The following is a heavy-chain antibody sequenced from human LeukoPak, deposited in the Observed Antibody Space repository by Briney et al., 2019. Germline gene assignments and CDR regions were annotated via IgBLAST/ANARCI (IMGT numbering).Heavy chain of an antibody. V-gene: IGHV1-18*04. J-gene: IGHJ4*02. Sequence: ASVKVSCKASGYTFTDYYMHWVRQAPGQGLEWMGWISAYDGNTNYAQNLQGRVTMTTDTSTTTAYMELRSLRSDDTAVYFCARDSCSGGSCYVDYWGQGTLVTVSS. CDR2: ISAYDGNT. CDR3: ARDSCSGGSCYVDY. CDR1: GYTFTDYY. D-gene: IGHD2-15*01.